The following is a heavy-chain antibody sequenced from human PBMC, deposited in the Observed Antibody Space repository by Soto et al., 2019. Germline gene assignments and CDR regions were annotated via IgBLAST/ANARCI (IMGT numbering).Heavy chain of an antibody. D-gene: IGHD5-12*01. CDR2: IIPILGKP. Sequence: QVQLLQSGTEIKEPGSSVRVSCKASGVTFSNYIFTWVRQAPGKGLEWMGEIIPILGKPTYAQTFQGRVAITADKSTTTVHMALSSLRSEDTAIYFCASRYSGHELDHWGQGTLVTVSS. J-gene: IGHJ4*02. CDR3: ASRYSGHELDH. V-gene: IGHV1-69*06. CDR1: GVTFSNYI.